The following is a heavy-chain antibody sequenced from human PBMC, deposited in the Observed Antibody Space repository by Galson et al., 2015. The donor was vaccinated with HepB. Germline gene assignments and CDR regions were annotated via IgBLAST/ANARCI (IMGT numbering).Heavy chain of an antibody. J-gene: IGHJ4*02. Sequence: PALVKPTQTLTLTCTFSGFSLSTSGVGVGWIRQPPGEALEWLALIYWDDDKHYSPSLKSRLTITKDTSKNQVVLTMTNMDPVDTATYYCAQVIAVAGNIDYWGQGTLVTVSS. CDR2: IYWDDDK. CDR1: GFSLSTSGVG. CDR3: AQVIAVAGNIDY. V-gene: IGHV2-5*02. D-gene: IGHD6-19*01.